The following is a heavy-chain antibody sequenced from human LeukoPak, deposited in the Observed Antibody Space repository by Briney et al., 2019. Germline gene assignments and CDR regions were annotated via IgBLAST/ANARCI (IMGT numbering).Heavy chain of an antibody. CDR3: ARSIWSGYLGTRYLFDY. Sequence: GSLRLSCAASGFTFSSYEMNWVRQPPGKGLEWIGEINHSGSTNYNPSLKSRVTISVDTSKNQFSLKLSSVTAADTAVYYCARSIWSGYLGTRYLFDYWGQGTLVTVSS. V-gene: IGHV4-34*01. CDR1: GFTFSSYE. D-gene: IGHD3-3*01. CDR2: INHSGST. J-gene: IGHJ4*02.